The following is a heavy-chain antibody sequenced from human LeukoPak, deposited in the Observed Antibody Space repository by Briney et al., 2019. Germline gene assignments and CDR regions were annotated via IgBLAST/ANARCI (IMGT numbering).Heavy chain of an antibody. Sequence: ASVKVSCKASGYTFTGYYMRWVRQAPGQGLEWMGWINPNSGDTNYAQKFQGRVTMTRVTSISTAYMELSRLRSDDTAVYYCAREETVTTQDFDSWGQGTLVTVSS. D-gene: IGHD4-17*01. V-gene: IGHV1-2*02. CDR2: INPNSGDT. CDR3: AREETVTTQDFDS. CDR1: GYTFTGYY. J-gene: IGHJ4*02.